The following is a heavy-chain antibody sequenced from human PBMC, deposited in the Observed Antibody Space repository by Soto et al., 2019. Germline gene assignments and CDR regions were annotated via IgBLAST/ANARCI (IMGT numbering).Heavy chain of an antibody. CDR1: GGTFSSYA. CDR3: ARDGPLGKAARPTNWFDP. Sequence: GASVKVSCKASGGTFSSYAISWVRQAPGQGLEWMGGIIPIFGTANYAQKFQGRVTITADESTSTAYMELSSLRSEDTAVYYCARDGPLGKAARPTNWFDPWGQGTLVTVSS. J-gene: IGHJ5*02. D-gene: IGHD6-6*01. CDR2: IIPIFGTA. V-gene: IGHV1-69*13.